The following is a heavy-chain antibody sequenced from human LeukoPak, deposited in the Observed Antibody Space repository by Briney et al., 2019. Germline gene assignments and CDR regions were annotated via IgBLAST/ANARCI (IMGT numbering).Heavy chain of an antibody. Sequence: ASVKVSCKASGYTFTSYGISWVRQAPGQGLEWMGWISAYNGNTNYAQKLQGRVTMTTDTSTSTAHMELSRLTSDDTAVYYCVRRLDMIDFDPWGQGTLVTVSS. D-gene: IGHD3-9*01. CDR3: VRRLDMIDFDP. J-gene: IGHJ5*02. V-gene: IGHV1-18*01. CDR2: ISAYNGNT. CDR1: GYTFTSYG.